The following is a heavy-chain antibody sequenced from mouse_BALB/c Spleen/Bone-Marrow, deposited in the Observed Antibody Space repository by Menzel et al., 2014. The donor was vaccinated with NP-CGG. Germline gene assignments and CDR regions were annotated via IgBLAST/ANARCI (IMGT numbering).Heavy chain of an antibody. Sequence: VKLVESGAELVRPGVSVKISCKGSGYTFTDYAMHWVKQSHAKSLEWIGVISPYYVDGGYNQKFKGKATMTIDRSSSTAYMELARPTSEDSAVYYCARRRGSPWYFDVWGAGTTVTVSS. J-gene: IGHJ1*01. V-gene: IGHV1S137*01. CDR3: ARRRGSPWYFDV. CDR1: GYTFTDYA. CDR2: ISPYYVDG.